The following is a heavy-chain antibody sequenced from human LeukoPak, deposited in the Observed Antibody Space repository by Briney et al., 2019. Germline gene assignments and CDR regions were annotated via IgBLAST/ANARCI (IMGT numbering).Heavy chain of an antibody. V-gene: IGHV4-34*01. Sequence: SETLSLTCAVYGGSFSGYYWSWVRQPPGKGLEWIGEINHSGSTNYNPSLKSRVTISVDTSKNQFSLKLSSVTAADTAVYYCARGGRVNYYYYMDVWGKGTTVTVSS. CDR3: ARGGRVNYYYYMDV. J-gene: IGHJ6*03. CDR2: INHSGST. D-gene: IGHD3-10*01. CDR1: GGSFSGYY.